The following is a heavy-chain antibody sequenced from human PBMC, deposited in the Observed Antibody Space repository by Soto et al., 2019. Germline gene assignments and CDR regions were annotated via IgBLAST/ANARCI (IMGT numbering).Heavy chain of an antibody. J-gene: IGHJ4*02. V-gene: IGHV4-59*01. CDR1: GGSISSYY. Sequence: QVQLQESGPGLVKPSETLSLTCTVSGGSISSYYWSWIRQPPGKGLEWIGYIYYSGSTNYNPSLMSRVTISVDTSKNQFSLKLSSVTAADTAVYYCARVMALDFDYWGQGTLVTVSS. CDR2: IYYSGST. CDR3: ARVMALDFDY. D-gene: IGHD3-10*01.